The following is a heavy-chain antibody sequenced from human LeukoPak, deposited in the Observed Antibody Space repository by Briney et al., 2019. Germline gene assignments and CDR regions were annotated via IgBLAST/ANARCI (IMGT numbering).Heavy chain of an antibody. Sequence: ASVKVSCKASGYTFTGYYVHWVRQAPGQGLEWMGWINPHSGGINYAQNFQGRVAMTRDTSISTAYMELSRLRSDDTAVYYCARDVGCFDYWGQGTLVTGSS. D-gene: IGHD2-2*03. V-gene: IGHV1-2*02. CDR3: ARDVGCFDY. J-gene: IGHJ4*02. CDR2: INPHSGGI. CDR1: GYTFTGYY.